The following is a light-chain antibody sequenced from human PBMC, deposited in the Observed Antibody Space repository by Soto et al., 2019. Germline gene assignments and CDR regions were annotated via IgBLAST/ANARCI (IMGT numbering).Light chain of an antibody. Sequence: DIQMTQSPSTLSASVGERVTITCRASQSISTWLAWYQQKPGKAPKLLIYDASNLENGVPSRFSGSGSGTEFTLTITSRQPDDFATYYCQQYITYSPLTFGQGTKVEI. CDR1: QSISTW. CDR3: QQYITYSPLT. V-gene: IGKV1-5*01. CDR2: DAS. J-gene: IGKJ1*01.